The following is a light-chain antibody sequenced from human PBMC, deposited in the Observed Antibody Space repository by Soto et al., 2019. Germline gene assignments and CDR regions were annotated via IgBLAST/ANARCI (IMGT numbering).Light chain of an antibody. V-gene: IGLV2-8*01. J-gene: IGLJ1*01. CDR2: EVN. CDR3: SSYAGSNKEV. CDR1: GSDVGGYNS. Sequence: QSALTQPPSASGSHGQSVTISCTGTGSDVGGYNSVSWYQQHPGKAPKLMIYEVNKRPSGVPDRFSGSKSANTASLTVSGLQAEDEADYYCSSYAGSNKEVFGTGTKLTVL.